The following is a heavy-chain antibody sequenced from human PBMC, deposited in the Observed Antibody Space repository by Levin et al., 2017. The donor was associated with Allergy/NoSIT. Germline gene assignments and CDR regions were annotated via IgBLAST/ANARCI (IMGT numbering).Heavy chain of an antibody. CDR3: ARVRVLYYDSSRDAFDI. J-gene: IGHJ3*02. V-gene: IGHV1-46*01. Sequence: ASVKVSCKASGYTFTSYYMHWVRQAPGQGLEWMGIINPRGGSTSYARKFQGRVTMTRDTSTSTVYMELSSLRSEDTAVYYCARVRVLYYDSSRDAFDIWGQGTMVTVSS. D-gene: IGHD3-22*01. CDR1: GYTFTSYY. CDR2: INPRGGST.